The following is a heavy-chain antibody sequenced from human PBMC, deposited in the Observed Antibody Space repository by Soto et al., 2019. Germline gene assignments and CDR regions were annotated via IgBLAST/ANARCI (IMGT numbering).Heavy chain of an antibody. D-gene: IGHD7-27*01. CDR1: GGSINNHY. V-gene: IGHV4-59*11. CDR3: ARANLYSDY. CDR2: IYYTGST. J-gene: IGHJ4*02. Sequence: QVHLQESGPGLVKPSETLSLTCTVSGGSINNHYWSWIRQPPGKGLEWIGYIYYTGSTNYNPSLESRVTMSVDTSKIRVSLNLTSLTAADTAIYYCARANLYSDYWGQGTLVTVSS.